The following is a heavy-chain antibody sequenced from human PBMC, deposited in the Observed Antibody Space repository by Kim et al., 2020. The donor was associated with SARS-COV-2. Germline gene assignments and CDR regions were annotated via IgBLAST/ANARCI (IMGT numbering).Heavy chain of an antibody. CDR2: NRGGSST. V-gene: IGHV3-74*01. J-gene: IGHJ4*02. Sequence: NRGGSSTRYAESVKGRFTISRGNAKNTLYLQMNSLRAEDTAVYYCARDPFWGQGTLVTVSS. CDR3: ARDPF.